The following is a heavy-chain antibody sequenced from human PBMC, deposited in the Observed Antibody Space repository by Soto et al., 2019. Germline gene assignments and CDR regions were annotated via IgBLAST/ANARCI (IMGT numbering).Heavy chain of an antibody. J-gene: IGHJ4*02. D-gene: IGHD3-10*01. CDR3: ARVGGYDRYYFDY. V-gene: IGHV3-23*01. Sequence: GSLRLSCAASGFTFSSYAMRWVRQSPGKGLEWVSAISSGGVTTYYADSVKGRFTISRDNSKSTLYLQMNSLRVEDTAVYYCARVGGYDRYYFDYWGQGILVTVSS. CDR1: GFTFSSYA. CDR2: ISSGGVTT.